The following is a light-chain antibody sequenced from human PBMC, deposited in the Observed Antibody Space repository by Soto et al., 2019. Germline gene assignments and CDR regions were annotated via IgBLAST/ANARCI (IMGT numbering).Light chain of an antibody. V-gene: IGKV1-39*01. Sequence: DIQMTQSPSSLSASVGDRVTITCRASQSISTHLNWYQQKPGKAPKLLIYAASSLQSGVPSRFSGSGSGTDFTLTISSLQPEDFATYYCQQSYSTPRTFGQGTKLAIK. J-gene: IGKJ2*01. CDR1: QSISTH. CDR2: AAS. CDR3: QQSYSTPRT.